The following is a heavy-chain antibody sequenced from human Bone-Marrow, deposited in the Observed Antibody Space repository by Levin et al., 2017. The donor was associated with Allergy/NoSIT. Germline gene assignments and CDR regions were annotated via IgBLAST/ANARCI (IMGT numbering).Heavy chain of an antibody. CDR3: GRIWGGGPLNCPFDY. D-gene: IGHD3-16*01. CDR2: IYPGDSDT. Sequence: KPGGSLRLSCKGSGYTFTGYWIGWVRRLPGKGLEWMGVIYPGDSDTRYSPSFQGQVTISADKSISTAYLQWSSLEASDSAMYYCGRIWGGGPLNCPFDYWGQGTLVTVSS. J-gene: IGHJ4*02. CDR1: GYTFTGYW. V-gene: IGHV5-51*01.